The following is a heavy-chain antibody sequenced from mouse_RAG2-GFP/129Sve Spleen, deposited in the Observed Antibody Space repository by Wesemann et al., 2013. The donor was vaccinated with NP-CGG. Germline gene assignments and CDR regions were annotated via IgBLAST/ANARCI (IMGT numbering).Heavy chain of an antibody. D-gene: IGHD2-2*01. CDR3: ARLEGYDRAWFAY. CDR2: INPDSSTI. Sequence: KLSCAASGFDFSRYWMSWVRQAPGKGLEWIGEINPDSSTINYTPSLKDKFIISRDNAKNTLYLQMSKVRSEDTALYYCARLEGYDRAWFAYWGAKGGTLGHCLC. CDR1: GFDFSRYW. J-gene: IGHJ3*01. V-gene: IGHV4-1*02.